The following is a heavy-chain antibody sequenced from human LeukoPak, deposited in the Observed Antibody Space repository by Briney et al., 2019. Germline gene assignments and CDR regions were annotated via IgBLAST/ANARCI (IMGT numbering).Heavy chain of an antibody. D-gene: IGHD6-19*01. Sequence: PGGSLRLSCAASGFTFSSYWMHWVRQAPGKGLVWVSRINSDGSSTSYADSVKGRFTISRDNAKNTLYLQMNSLRAEDTAVYYCAREPRAVAGTVNWFDPWGQGTLVTVSS. CDR2: INSDGSST. V-gene: IGHV3-74*01. CDR1: GFTFSSYW. J-gene: IGHJ5*02. CDR3: AREPRAVAGTVNWFDP.